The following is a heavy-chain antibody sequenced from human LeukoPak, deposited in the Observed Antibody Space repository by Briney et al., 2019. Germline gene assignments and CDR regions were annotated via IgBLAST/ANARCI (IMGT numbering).Heavy chain of an antibody. CDR1: GGTFSSYA. D-gene: IGHD1-14*01. V-gene: IGHV1-69*05. CDR2: IIPIFGTA. J-gene: IGHJ4*02. Sequence: AASVKVSCKASGGTFSSYAISWVRQAPGQGLEWMGGIIPIFGTANYAQKFQGRVTITTDESTSTAYMELSSLRSEDTAVYYCASGVSAPGGFDYWGQGTLITVSS. CDR3: ASGVSAPGGFDY.